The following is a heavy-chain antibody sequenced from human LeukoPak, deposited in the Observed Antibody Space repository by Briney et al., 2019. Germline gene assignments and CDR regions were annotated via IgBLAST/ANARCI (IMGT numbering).Heavy chain of an antibody. Sequence: PGRSLRLSCAASGFTFSSYAMHWVRQAPGKGLEWVAVISYDGSNKYYADSVKGRFTISRDNSKNTLYLQMNSLRAEDTAVYYCARAGEVDAFDIWGQGTMVTVSS. CDR1: GFTFSSYA. V-gene: IGHV3-30-3*01. CDR3: ARAGEVDAFDI. CDR2: ISYDGSNK. D-gene: IGHD3-16*01. J-gene: IGHJ3*02.